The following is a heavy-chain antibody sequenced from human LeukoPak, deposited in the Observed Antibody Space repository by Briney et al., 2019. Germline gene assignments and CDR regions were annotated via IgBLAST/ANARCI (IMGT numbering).Heavy chain of an antibody. CDR3: ARQTYSGSYWTPGSFDY. D-gene: IGHD1-26*01. CDR2: IYYSGST. CDR1: GGSFSSSSYY. J-gene: IGHJ4*02. Sequence: TPSETLSLTCSVSGGSFSSSSYYWGWIRQPPGKGLEWIVSIYYSGSTYYNPSLKSRVTISVDTSKNQFSLKLSSVTAADTAVYYCARQTYSGSYWTPGSFDYWGQGTLVTVSS. V-gene: IGHV4-39*01.